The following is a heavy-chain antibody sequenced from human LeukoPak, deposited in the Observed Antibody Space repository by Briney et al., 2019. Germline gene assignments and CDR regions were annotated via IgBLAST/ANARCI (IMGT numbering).Heavy chain of an antibody. CDR3: ARSRTPYYYYYMDV. Sequence: SETLSLTCTVSGGSISSHYWSWIRQPPGEGLEWIGYIYYSGSTNYNPSLKSRVTISVDTSKNQFSLKLSSVTAADTAVYYCARSRTPYYYYYMDVWGKGTTVTVSS. CDR1: GGSISSHY. D-gene: IGHD1-14*01. J-gene: IGHJ6*03. CDR2: IYYSGST. V-gene: IGHV4-59*11.